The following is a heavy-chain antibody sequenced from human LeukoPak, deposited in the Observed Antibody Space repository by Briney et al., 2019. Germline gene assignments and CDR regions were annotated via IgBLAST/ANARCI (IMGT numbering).Heavy chain of an antibody. V-gene: IGHV4-34*01. CDR3: AGHHPRNTVDF. D-gene: IGHD2/OR15-2a*01. CDR1: GGSFSGYY. CDR2: INHSGSI. Sequence: SETLSLTCAVYGGSFSGYYWSWIRQPPGKGLEWIGEINHSGSINYNPSLKSRVTISLDTSKNQFSLKLGSVTAADTAVYYCAGHHPRNTVDFWGQGTLVTVSS. J-gene: IGHJ4*02.